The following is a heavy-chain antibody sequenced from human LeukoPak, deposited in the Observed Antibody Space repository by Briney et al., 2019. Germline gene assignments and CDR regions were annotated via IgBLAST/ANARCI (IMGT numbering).Heavy chain of an antibody. D-gene: IGHD2-8*01. CDR1: GFTFSDYY. CDR3: AREGIVLMVYEQGPNYYYYYMDV. Sequence: GGSLRLSCAASGFTFSDYYMSWIRQAPGKGLEWVSYISSSGSTIYYADSVKGRFTISRDNAKNSLYLQMNSLRAEDTAVYYCAREGIVLMVYEQGPNYYYYYMDVWGKGTTVTVSS. J-gene: IGHJ6*03. V-gene: IGHV3-11*01. CDR2: ISSSGSTI.